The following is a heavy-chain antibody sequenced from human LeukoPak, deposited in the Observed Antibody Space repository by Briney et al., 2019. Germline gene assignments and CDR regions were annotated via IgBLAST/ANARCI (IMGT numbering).Heavy chain of an antibody. V-gene: IGHV3-23*01. CDR3: AKDGGLSSIAARGPDY. D-gene: IGHD6-6*01. J-gene: IGHJ4*02. Sequence: GSLRLSCAASGFTFSSYAMSWVRQAPGKGLEWVSAISGSGGSTYYADSVKGRFTIYSDNSKNTLYLQMNSLRAEDTAVYYCAKDGGLSSIAARGPDYWGQGTLVTVSS. CDR2: ISGSGGST. CDR1: GFTFSSYA.